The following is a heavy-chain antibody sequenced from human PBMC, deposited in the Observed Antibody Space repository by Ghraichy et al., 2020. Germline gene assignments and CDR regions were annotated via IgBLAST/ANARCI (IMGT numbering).Heavy chain of an antibody. CDR1: GGSFSGYY. D-gene: IGHD6-6*01. CDR2: INHSGST. V-gene: IGHV4-34*01. J-gene: IGHJ4*02. Sequence: SETLSLTCAVYGGSFSGYYWSWIRQPPGKGLEWIGEINHSGSTNYSPSLKSRVTISVDTSKNQFSLKLSSVTAADTAVYYCARRGGIAARPWDYWGQGTLVTVSS. CDR3: ARRGGIAARPWDY.